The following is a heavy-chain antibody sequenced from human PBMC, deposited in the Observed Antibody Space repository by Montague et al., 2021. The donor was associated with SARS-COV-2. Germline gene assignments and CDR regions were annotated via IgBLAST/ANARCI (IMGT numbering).Heavy chain of an antibody. V-gene: IGHV6-1*01. CDR1: GDSVSINRAA. CDR3: ARGLWFGELLSLYYYYGMDV. D-gene: IGHD3-10*01. Sequence: SAISGDSVSINRAAWNWIRQSPSRGLEWLGRTYYRSKWYHDYAVSVKSRITIHPGTSKNQFSLQLNSVTPEDTAVYYCARGLWFGELLSLYYYYGMDVWGQGTTVTVSS. CDR2: TYYRSKWYH. J-gene: IGHJ6*02.